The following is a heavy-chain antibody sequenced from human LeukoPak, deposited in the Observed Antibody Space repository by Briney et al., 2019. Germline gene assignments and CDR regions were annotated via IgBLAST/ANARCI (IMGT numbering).Heavy chain of an antibody. CDR1: GFTFSSYS. J-gene: IGHJ4*02. D-gene: IGHD5-12*01. CDR2: ISSSISTK. CDR3: ARDIVATITFDY. Sequence: GGSLRLSCAASGFTFSSYSMNWVRQAPGKGLEWVSYISSSISTKYYADSVKGRFTISRDNAKNSLYLQMNSLRAEDTAVYYCARDIVATITFDYWGQGTLVTVSS. V-gene: IGHV3-48*04.